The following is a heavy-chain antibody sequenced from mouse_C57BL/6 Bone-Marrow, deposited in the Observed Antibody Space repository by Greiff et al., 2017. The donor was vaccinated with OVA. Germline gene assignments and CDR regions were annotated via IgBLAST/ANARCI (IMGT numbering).Heavy chain of an antibody. D-gene: IGHD1-1*01. CDR2: IDPETGGT. CDR3: TRRDYSIYYGSSYDFDY. Sequence: QVQLQQSGAELVRPGASVTLSCKASGYTFTDYEMHWVKQTPVHGLEWIGAIDPETGGTAYNQKFKGKAILTADKSSSTAYMELRSLTSEDSAVYYCTRRDYSIYYGSSYDFDYWGQGTTLTVSS. J-gene: IGHJ2*01. V-gene: IGHV1-15*01. CDR1: GYTFTDYE.